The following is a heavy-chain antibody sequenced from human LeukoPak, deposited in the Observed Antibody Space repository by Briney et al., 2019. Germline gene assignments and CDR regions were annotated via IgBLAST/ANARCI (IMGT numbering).Heavy chain of an antibody. Sequence: PGGSLRLSCAASGFTFSSYAMSWVRQAPGKGLEWVSAISGSGGSTYYADSVKGRFTISRDNSKNTLYLQMNSLRAEDTAVYYCAKDLGYCTNGVCPAFDYWGQGTLVTVSS. CDR3: AKDLGYCTNGVCPAFDY. V-gene: IGHV3-23*01. J-gene: IGHJ4*02. D-gene: IGHD2-8*01. CDR2: ISGSGGST. CDR1: GFTFSSYA.